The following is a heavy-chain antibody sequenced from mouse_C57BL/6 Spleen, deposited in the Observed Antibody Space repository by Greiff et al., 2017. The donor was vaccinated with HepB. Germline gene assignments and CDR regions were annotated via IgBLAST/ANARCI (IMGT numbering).Heavy chain of an antibody. CDR2: IDPSDSET. CDR1: GYTFTSYW. J-gene: IGHJ2*01. D-gene: IGHD2-4*01. V-gene: IGHV1-52*01. Sequence: QVQLQQPGAELVRPGSSVKLSCKASGYTFTSYWMHWVKQRPIQGLEWIGNIDPSDSETHYNQKFKDKATLTVDKSSSTAYMQLSSLTSEDSAVYYSARNDYDPHFDYWGQGTTLTVSS. CDR3: ARNDYDPHFDY.